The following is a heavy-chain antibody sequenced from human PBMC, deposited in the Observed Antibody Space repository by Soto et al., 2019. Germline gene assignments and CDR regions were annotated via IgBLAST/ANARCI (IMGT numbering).Heavy chain of an antibody. CDR3: ARMRGTYDSSGFDY. Sequence: SETLSLTCTVSGGSISSYYWSWIRQPPGKGLEWIGYIYYSGSTNYNPSLKSRVTISVDTSKNQFSLKLSSVTAADTAVYYCARMRGTYDSSGFDYWGQGTLVTV. CDR2: IYYSGST. V-gene: IGHV4-59*01. CDR1: GGSISSYY. D-gene: IGHD3-22*01. J-gene: IGHJ4*02.